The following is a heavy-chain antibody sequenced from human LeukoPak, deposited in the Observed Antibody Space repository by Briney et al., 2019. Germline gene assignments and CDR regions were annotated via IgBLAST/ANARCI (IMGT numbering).Heavy chain of an antibody. CDR1: GFTVSSNY. CDR2: IYSGGST. Sequence: GGSLRLSCAASGFTVSSNYMSWVRQAPGKGLEWVSVIYSGGSTYYADSVKGRFTISRDNSKNTLYLQMNSLRAEDTAVYYCARALNWDWYFDLWGRGTLVTVSS. CDR3: ARALNWDWYFDL. J-gene: IGHJ2*01. D-gene: IGHD7-27*01. V-gene: IGHV3-53*01.